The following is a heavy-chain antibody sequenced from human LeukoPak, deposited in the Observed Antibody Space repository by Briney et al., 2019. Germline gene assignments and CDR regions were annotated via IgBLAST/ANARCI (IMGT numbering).Heavy chain of an antibody. J-gene: IGHJ4*02. CDR2: ISYDGSNK. CDR3: AKAEPVASDYFDY. D-gene: IGHD4-23*01. V-gene: IGHV3-30*18. Sequence: GGSLRLSCAASGFTFSSYGMPWVRQAPGKGLEWVAVISYDGSNKYYADSVKGRFTISRDNSKNTLYLQMNSLRAEDTAVYYCAKAEPVASDYFDYWGQGTLVTVSS. CDR1: GFTFSSYG.